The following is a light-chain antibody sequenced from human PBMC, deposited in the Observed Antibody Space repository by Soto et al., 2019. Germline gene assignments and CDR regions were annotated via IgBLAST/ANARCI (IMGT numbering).Light chain of an antibody. CDR3: QQLNRFPRT. CDR2: SAS. Sequence: DILLTQSPSFLSASVGDRVTITCRASQDISSYLAWYQQRPGKVPRFLTHSASTLQSGVPSRFSATGSGTTFTLTLSSLQPEDIATYYCQQLNRFPRTFGQGTKVEV. CDR1: QDISSY. V-gene: IGKV1-9*01. J-gene: IGKJ1*01.